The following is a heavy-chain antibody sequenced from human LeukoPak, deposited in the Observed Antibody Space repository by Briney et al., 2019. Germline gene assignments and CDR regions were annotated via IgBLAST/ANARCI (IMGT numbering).Heavy chain of an antibody. CDR3: AREAGIAAAGSFDY. CDR2: ISYDGSNK. CDR1: GFTFSNYG. D-gene: IGHD6-13*01. Sequence: GGSLRLSCAASGFTFSNYGMHWVRQAPGKGLEWVAVISYDGSNKYYADSVKGRFTISRDNSKNTLYLQMNSLRAEDTAVYYCAREAGIAAAGSFDYWGQGTLVTVSS. J-gene: IGHJ4*02. V-gene: IGHV3-30*03.